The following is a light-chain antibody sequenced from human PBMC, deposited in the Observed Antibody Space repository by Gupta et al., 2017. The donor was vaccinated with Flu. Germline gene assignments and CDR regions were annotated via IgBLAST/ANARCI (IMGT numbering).Light chain of an antibody. CDR3: AVWDDSQSAWV. Sequence: KVTISCSGSSYNIGSNSVTWYQQLPGTAPKLLIYTDNQRPSGVPDRFSGSKSGTSASLAISGLQTGDEAAYYCAVWDDSQSAWVFGGGTEVTVL. CDR2: TDN. CDR1: SYNIGSNS. J-gene: IGLJ3*02. V-gene: IGLV1-44*01.